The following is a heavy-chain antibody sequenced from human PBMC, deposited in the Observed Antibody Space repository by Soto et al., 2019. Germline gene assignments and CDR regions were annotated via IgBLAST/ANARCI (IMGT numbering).Heavy chain of an antibody. CDR3: AKGMVRGED. CDR1: GFTFSSDA. CDR2: ISGSGGST. V-gene: IGHV3-23*01. Sequence: EVQLLESGGGLVQPGGSLRLSCAASGFTFSSDAMSWVRQAPGKGLEWVSAISGSGGSTYYADSVKGRFTISRDNYKTTLDLQMNSLRAEDTAVYYCAKGMVRGEDWGQGTLVTVSS. D-gene: IGHD3-10*01. J-gene: IGHJ4*02.